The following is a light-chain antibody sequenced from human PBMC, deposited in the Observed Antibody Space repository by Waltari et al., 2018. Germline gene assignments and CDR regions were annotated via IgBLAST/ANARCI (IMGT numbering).Light chain of an antibody. CDR1: SSNIGNNA. V-gene: IGLV1-36*01. CDR2: YDD. CDR3: AAWDDSLNGQV. J-gene: IGLJ2*01. Sequence: QSVLTQPPSVSEAPRQRVTISCSGSSSNIGNNAVNWYQQLPGKAPKLLIYYDDLLPSGVSDRFSGSKSGTSASLASSGLQSEDEADYYCAAWDDSLNGQVFGGGTKLTVL.